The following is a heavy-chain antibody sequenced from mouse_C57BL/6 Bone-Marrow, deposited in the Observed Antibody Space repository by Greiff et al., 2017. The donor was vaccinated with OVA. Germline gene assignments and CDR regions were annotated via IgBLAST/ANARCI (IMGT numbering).Heavy chain of an antibody. CDR1: GYTFTDYY. D-gene: IGHD2-2*01. J-gene: IGHJ1*03. Sequence: EVQLQQSGPELVKPGASVKISCKASGYTFTDYYMNWVKQSHGKSLEWIGDINPNNGGTSYNQKFKGKATLTVDKSSSTAYMELRSLTSEDSAVYYCASWLPWYFDVWGTGTTVTVAS. CDR2: INPNNGGT. V-gene: IGHV1-26*01. CDR3: ASWLPWYFDV.